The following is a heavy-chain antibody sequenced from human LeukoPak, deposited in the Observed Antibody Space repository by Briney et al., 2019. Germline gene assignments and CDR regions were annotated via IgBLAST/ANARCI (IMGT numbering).Heavy chain of an antibody. J-gene: IGHJ2*01. D-gene: IGHD3-3*01. CDR2: IYYSGST. Sequence: SETLSLTCTVSGGSISSYYWSWIRQPPGKGLEWIGYIYYSGSTSYNPSLKSRVTISVDTSKNQFPLKLSSVTAADTAVYYCARGEPQYYDFWSGYYNYWYFDLWGRGTLVTVSS. V-gene: IGHV4-59*01. CDR3: ARGEPQYYDFWSGYYNYWYFDL. CDR1: GGSISSYY.